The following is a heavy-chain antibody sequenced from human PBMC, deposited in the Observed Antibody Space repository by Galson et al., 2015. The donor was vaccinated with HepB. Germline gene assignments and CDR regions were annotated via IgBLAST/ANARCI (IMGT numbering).Heavy chain of an antibody. D-gene: IGHD2-15*01. Sequence: SLRLSCAASGFTFNSYAMHWVRQAPGKGLEWVSSITSSGGNSYYTDSVKGRFTVSRDNSKNTLLLQLNSLRAEDTAMYFCAKDGIMVANNPYHLHYWGQGTLVTVSS. V-gene: IGHV3-23*01. CDR2: ITSSGGNS. J-gene: IGHJ4*02. CDR1: GFTFNSYA. CDR3: AKDGIMVANNPYHLHY.